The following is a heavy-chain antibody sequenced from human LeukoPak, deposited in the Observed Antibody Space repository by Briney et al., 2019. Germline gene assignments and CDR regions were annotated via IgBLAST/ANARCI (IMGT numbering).Heavy chain of an antibody. CDR2: ISAYNGNT. CDR3: ARDIVVVPAAIYYYYYGMDV. CDR1: GYTFTSYG. Sequence: ASVKVSCKASGYTFTSYGISWVRQAPGQGLEWMGWISAYNGNTNYAQKLQGRVTMTTDTSTSTAYMGLRSLRSDDMAVYYCARDIVVVPAAIYYYYYGMDVWGKGTTVTVSS. V-gene: IGHV1-18*03. D-gene: IGHD2-2*01. J-gene: IGHJ6*04.